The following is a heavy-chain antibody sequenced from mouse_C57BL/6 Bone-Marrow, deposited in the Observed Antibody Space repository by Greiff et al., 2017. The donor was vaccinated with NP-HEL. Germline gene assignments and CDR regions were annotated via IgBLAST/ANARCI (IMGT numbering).Heavy chain of an antibody. Sequence: VQLQQPGTELVKPGASVKLSCKASGYTFTSYWMHWVKPRPGQGLEWIGNINPSNGGTNYNEKFKSKATLTVDKSSSTAYMKLSSLTSEDSAVYYCARSGYYGSSYSFAYWGQGTLVTVSA. CDR3: ARSGYYGSSYSFAY. CDR1: GYTFTSYW. J-gene: IGHJ3*01. D-gene: IGHD1-1*01. CDR2: INPSNGGT. V-gene: IGHV1-53*01.